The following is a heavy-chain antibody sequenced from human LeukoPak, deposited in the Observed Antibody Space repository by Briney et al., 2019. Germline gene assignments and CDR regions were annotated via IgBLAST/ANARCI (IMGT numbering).Heavy chain of an antibody. CDR2: IYVDGRTT. CDR1: GFTFSNYW. J-gene: IGHJ5*02. V-gene: IGHV3-74*01. CDR3: IRDFRSADL. Sequence: GGSLRLSCVASGFTFSNYWMHWVRQPPGKGLVWVSCIYVDGRTTNYADSVKGRFTISRDNAKNTVYLEMNSLSVEDTATYYCIRDFRSADLWGQGTLVTVTS.